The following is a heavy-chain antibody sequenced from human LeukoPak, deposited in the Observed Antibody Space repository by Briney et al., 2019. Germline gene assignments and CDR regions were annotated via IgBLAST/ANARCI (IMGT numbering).Heavy chain of an antibody. CDR2: ITSSSSSI. J-gene: IGHJ6*04. CDR1: GFTFSTYS. V-gene: IGHV3-48*01. Sequence: GGSLRLSCAASGFTFSTYSMNWVRQAPGKGLEWVSYITSSSSSIYYADSVKGRFTISRDNAKNSLYLQMNSLRAEDTAVYYCAELGITMIGGVWGKGTTVTISS. CDR3: AELGITMIGGV. D-gene: IGHD3-10*02.